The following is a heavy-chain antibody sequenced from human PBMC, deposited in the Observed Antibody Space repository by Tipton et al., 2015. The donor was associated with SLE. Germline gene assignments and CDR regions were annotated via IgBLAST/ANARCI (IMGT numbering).Heavy chain of an antibody. J-gene: IGHJ4*02. CDR1: GYTFTDYY. CDR3: ARVLGKKTGSLYY. Sequence: QVQLVQSGAEVKKPGASVKVSCKASGYTFTDYYMHWVRQAPGQGLEWVGWINPHSGGTNYAQKFQGRVTMTRDTSISTAYMELSRLRSDDTAVYYCARVLGKKTGSLYYWGQGTLVTVSS. CDR2: INPHSGGT. D-gene: IGHD1-26*01. V-gene: IGHV1-2*02.